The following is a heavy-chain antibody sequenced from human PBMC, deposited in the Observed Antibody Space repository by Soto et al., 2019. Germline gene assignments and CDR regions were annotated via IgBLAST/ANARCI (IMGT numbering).Heavy chain of an antibody. J-gene: IGHJ6*02. Sequence: SETLSLTCTVSGGSISSYYWSWIRQPAGKGLEWIGRIYTSGSTNCNPSLKSRVTMSVDTSKNQFSLKLSSVTAADTAVYYCARARGELQGMYYYYGMDVWGQGTTVTVSS. D-gene: IGHD1-7*01. CDR1: GGSISSYY. V-gene: IGHV4-4*07. CDR2: IYTSGST. CDR3: ARARGELQGMYYYYGMDV.